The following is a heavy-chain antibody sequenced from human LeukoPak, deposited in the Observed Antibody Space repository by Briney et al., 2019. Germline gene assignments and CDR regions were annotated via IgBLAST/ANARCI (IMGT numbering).Heavy chain of an antibody. D-gene: IGHD6-19*01. V-gene: IGHV4-39*01. CDR2: IYYSGST. CDR3: ARRFGSGWLPRGFDY. CDR1: GGSISSSSYY. Sequence: PSETLSLTCTVSGGSISSSSYYWGWIRQPPGKGLEWIGSIYYSGSTYYNPSLKSRVTISVDTSKNQFSLKLSSVTAADTAVYYCARRFGSGWLPRGFDYWGQGTLVTVSS. J-gene: IGHJ4*02.